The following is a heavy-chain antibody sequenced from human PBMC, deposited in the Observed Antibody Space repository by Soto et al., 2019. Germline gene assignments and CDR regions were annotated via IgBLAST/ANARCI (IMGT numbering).Heavy chain of an antibody. CDR3: ARTTLAAAGIRY. CDR1: GFTFSSYW. D-gene: IGHD6-13*01. J-gene: IGHJ4*02. CDR2: IHSDGSST. V-gene: IGHV3-74*01. Sequence: EVQLVESGGGLVQPGGSLRLSCAASGFTFSSYWMHWVRQAPGKGLVWVSRIHSDGSSTSYTDSVKGRFTISRDNAKHTLYLQMNSLRAEDTAVYYCARTTLAAAGIRYWGQGALVTVSS.